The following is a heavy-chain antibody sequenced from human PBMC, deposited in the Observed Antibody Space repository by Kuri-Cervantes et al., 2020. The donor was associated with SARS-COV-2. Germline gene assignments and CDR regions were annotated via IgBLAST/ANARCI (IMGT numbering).Heavy chain of an antibody. CDR1: GFTFSSYA. Sequence: GESLKISCAASGFTFSSYAMSWVRQAPGKGLEWVSAISGSGGSTYYADSVKGRFTISRDNSKNTLYLQMNSLRAEDTAVYYCAREGPIYYYYYYMDVWGKGTTVTVSS. J-gene: IGHJ6*03. CDR3: AREGPIYYYYYYMDV. CDR2: ISGSGGST. V-gene: IGHV3-23*01.